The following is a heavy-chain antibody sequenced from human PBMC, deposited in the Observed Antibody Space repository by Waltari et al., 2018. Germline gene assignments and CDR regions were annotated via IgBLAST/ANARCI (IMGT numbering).Heavy chain of an antibody. CDR3: ARGVTAHWYFDL. J-gene: IGHJ2*01. Sequence: QVQLQESGPGLVKPSETLSLTCTVSGGSISSYYWSWIRQPPGKGLGWIGYIYYSGSTNYNPSLKSRVTISVDTSKNQFSLKLSSVTAADTAVYYCARGVTAHWYFDLWGRGTLVTVSS. V-gene: IGHV4-59*01. D-gene: IGHD2-21*02. CDR2: IYYSGST. CDR1: GGSISSYY.